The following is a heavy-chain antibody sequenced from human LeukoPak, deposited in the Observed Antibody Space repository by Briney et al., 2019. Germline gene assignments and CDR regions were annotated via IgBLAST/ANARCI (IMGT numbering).Heavy chain of an antibody. D-gene: IGHD6-13*01. J-gene: IGHJ5*02. CDR3: ARGRRGQQLVLGRVWFDP. CDR2: IYYSGST. CDR1: GGSISSYY. Sequence: SETLSLTCTVSGGSISSYYWSWIRQPPGKGLEWIGYIYYSGSTNYNPSLKSRVTISVDTSKNQFSLKLSSVTAADTAVYYCARGRRGQQLVLGRVWFDPWGQGTLVTVSS. V-gene: IGHV4-59*12.